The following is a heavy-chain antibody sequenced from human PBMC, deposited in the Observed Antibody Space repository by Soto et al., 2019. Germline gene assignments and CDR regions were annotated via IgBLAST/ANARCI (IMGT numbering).Heavy chain of an antibody. D-gene: IGHD3-3*02. CDR3: ARGPPFLP. Sequence: QLQLQESGSGLVKPSQTLSLTCTVSGGSFSSGGYSWSWIQQPPGKGLEWIGYIYHGGSTYYNPSLKSRVTISVDRSKNQFSLKLSSVTAADTAVYYCARGPPFLPWGQGTLVTVSS. V-gene: IGHV4-30-2*01. CDR1: GGSFSSGGYS. J-gene: IGHJ5*02. CDR2: IYHGGST.